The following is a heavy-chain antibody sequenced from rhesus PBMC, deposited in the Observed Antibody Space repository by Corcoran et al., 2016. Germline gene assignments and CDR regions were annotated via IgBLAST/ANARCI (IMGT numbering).Heavy chain of an antibody. CDR1: GGSVTSYY. CDR3: AASTREHCTATTCYETFNY. CDR2: IYGNSGRT. Sequence: QVQLQESGPGLVKPSETLSLTCAVSGGSVTSYYWSWIRQTPGRGLEWIGRIYGNSGRTRYNPSLTSRVTFSRDTSGNPLSLKLTSVTAADTAVYYCAASTREHCTATTCYETFNYWGQGVLVTVSS. J-gene: IGHJ4*01. V-gene: IGHV4-147*01. D-gene: IGHD2-2*01.